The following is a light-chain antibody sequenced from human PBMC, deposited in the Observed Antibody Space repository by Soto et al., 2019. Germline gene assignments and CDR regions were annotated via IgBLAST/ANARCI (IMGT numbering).Light chain of an antibody. CDR3: QSYDSSLIGLI. Sequence: QSVLTQPPSVSGAPGQRVTISCTGSNSNIGAGYDVNWYQHFPGTAPKLLIYVNTNRPSGVPERFTGSQSGFSTSLAITGGQSEDEADYCCQSYDSSLIGLIFGLGTKLTCL. J-gene: IGLJ2*01. CDR2: VNT. V-gene: IGLV1-40*01. CDR1: NSNIGAGYD.